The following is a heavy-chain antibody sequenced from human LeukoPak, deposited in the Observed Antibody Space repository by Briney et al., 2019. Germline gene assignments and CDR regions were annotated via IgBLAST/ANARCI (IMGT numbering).Heavy chain of an antibody. CDR3: AKGRTPDY. CDR2: LSGSGGST. D-gene: IGHD2-15*01. CDR1: GFTFSTYV. J-gene: IGHJ4*02. Sequence: GGSLRLSCAASGFTFSTYVMTWVRQAPGKGLEWVSALSGSGGSTSYADSVKGRFTISRDNSNSTLYLQMNSLRAEDTAVYYCAKGRTPDYWGQGTLVTVSS. V-gene: IGHV3-23*01.